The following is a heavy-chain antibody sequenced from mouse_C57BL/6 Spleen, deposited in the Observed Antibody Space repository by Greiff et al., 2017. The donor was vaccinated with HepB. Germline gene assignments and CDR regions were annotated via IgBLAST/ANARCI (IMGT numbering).Heavy chain of an antibody. Sequence: EVQLVESGAELVRPGASVKLSCTASGFNIKDDYMHWVKQRPEQGLEWIGWIDPENGDTEYASKFQGKATITADTSSNTAYLQLSSLTSEDTAVYYCTTYTLDYWGQGTTLTVSS. V-gene: IGHV14-4*01. CDR2: IDPENGDT. J-gene: IGHJ2*01. CDR1: GFNIKDDY. CDR3: TTYTLDY.